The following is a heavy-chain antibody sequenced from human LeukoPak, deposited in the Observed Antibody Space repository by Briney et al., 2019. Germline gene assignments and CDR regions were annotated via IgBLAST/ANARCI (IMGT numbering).Heavy chain of an antibody. V-gene: IGHV3-23*01. CDR2: ISASGGGT. Sequence: GGSPRLSCAASGFTFSTYAMSWVRQAPGKGLEWVSSISASGGGTYYAASVKGRFTISRDNSKNTLYLQMNSLGAEDTAVYYCARARSSIAAYDYWGQGTLVTVSS. J-gene: IGHJ4*02. D-gene: IGHD6-6*01. CDR1: GFTFSTYA. CDR3: ARARSSIAAYDY.